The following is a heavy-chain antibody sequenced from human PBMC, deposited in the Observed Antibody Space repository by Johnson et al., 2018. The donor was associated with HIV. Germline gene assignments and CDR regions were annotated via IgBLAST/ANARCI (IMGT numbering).Heavy chain of an antibody. V-gene: IGHV3-20*04. CDR3: SGLVGTTGRNDGFDI. J-gene: IGHJ3*02. D-gene: IGHD1-26*01. CDR1: GFTFDDYG. Sequence: VQLVESGGGVVRPGGSLRLSCAASGFTFDDYGMSWVRQAPGKGLEWVSGINSSGDSTGYADSVKGRLTISRDNAKSSLYLRMNSRRAEDTALYYCSGLVGTTGRNDGFDIWGQGTMVTVSS. CDR2: INSSGDST.